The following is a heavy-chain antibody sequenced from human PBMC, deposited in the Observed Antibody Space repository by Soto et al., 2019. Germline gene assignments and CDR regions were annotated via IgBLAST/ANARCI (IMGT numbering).Heavy chain of an antibody. CDR1: GNSVSSNGAA. CDR2: TYYRSRLYS. J-gene: IGHJ4*02. Sequence: SQTLSLTCAISGNSVSSNGAALNLISQSPSRGLEWLGRTYYRSRLYSDYAPSVKGRITVNPDTSQNQFSLQLNSVTPEDTAIYYCARDPPGFHSAFDFWGQGTLVSVSS. CDR3: ARDPPGFHSAFDF. D-gene: IGHD4-4*01. V-gene: IGHV6-1*01.